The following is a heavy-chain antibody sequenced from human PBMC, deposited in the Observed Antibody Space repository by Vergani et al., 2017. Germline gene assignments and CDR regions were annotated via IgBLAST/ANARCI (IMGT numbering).Heavy chain of an antibody. CDR2: ISYDGSNK. CDR3: AKSGGPHDFWSGYYYYYMDV. CDR1: GFTFTAHG. D-gene: IGHD3-3*01. Sequence: VQLLESGGGSAQPGESLRLSCVASGFTFTAHGLNWVRQAPGQGLEWVAVISYDGSNKYYADSVKGRFTISRDNSKNTLYLQMNSLRAEDTAVYYCAKSGGPHDFWSGYYYYYMDVWGKGTTVTVSS. J-gene: IGHJ6*03. V-gene: IGHV3-30*18.